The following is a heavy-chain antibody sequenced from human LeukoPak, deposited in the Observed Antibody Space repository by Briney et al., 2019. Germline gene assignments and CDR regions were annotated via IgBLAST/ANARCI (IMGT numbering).Heavy chain of an antibody. D-gene: IGHD3-10*01. Sequence: SETLSLTCTVSGGSISSDDYYWSWIRQPPGKGLEWIGYIYYSGSTHYNLSLKSRVTISVDTSKNQFPLNLSSVTAADTAVYYCASRDYYGSGSYQYWGQGTLVTVSS. V-gene: IGHV4-30-4*01. CDR3: ASRDYYGSGSYQY. CDR2: IYYSGST. J-gene: IGHJ1*01. CDR1: GGSISSDDYY.